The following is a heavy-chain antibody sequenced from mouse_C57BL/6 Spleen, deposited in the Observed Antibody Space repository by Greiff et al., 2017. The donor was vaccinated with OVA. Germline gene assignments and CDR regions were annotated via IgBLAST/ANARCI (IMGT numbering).Heavy chain of an antibody. CDR2: IHPNSGST. Sequence: QVQLQQPGAELVKPGASVKLSCKASGYTFTRYWMHWVKQRPGQGLEWIGMIHPNSGSTNYNEKFKSKATLTVDQSSSTAYMQLSSLTAEDSAVYYCANYYSNYVGFAYWGQGTLVTVSA. V-gene: IGHV1-64*01. CDR1: GYTFTRYW. J-gene: IGHJ3*01. CDR3: ANYYSNYVGFAY. D-gene: IGHD2-5*01.